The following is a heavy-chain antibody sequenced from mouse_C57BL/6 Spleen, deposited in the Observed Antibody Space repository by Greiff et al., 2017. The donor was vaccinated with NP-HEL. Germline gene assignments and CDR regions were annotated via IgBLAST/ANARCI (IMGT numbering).Heavy chain of an antibody. D-gene: IGHD2-4*01. Sequence: VQLQQSGPELVKPGASVKISCKASGYAFSSSWMNWVKQRPGKGLEWIGRIYPGDGDTNYNGKFKGKATLTADKSSSTAYMQLSSLTSEDSAVYFCARENYDYDDAWFAYWGQGTLVTVSA. CDR2: IYPGDGDT. CDR3: ARENYDYDDAWFAY. J-gene: IGHJ3*01. CDR1: GYAFSSSW. V-gene: IGHV1-82*01.